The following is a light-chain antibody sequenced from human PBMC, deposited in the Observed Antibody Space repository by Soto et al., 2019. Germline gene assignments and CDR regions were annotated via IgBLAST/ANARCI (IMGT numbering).Light chain of an antibody. V-gene: IGKV3-11*01. Sequence: EIVLTQSPATLSLSPGERATLSCRASESVSSYLVWYQQKPGQAPRLLIYDASNRATGIPARFSGSGSGTHFTLTVRSLEPEDLAVYYCQQRINWPFTFGPGTKVEIK. J-gene: IGKJ3*01. CDR2: DAS. CDR1: ESVSSY. CDR3: QQRINWPFT.